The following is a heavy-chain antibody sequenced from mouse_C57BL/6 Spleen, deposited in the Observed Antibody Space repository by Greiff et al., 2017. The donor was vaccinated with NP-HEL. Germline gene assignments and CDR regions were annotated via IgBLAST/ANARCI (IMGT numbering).Heavy chain of an antibody. J-gene: IGHJ3*01. CDR3: ARPFITTVAATRFAY. D-gene: IGHD1-1*01. Sequence: QVQLQQPGAELVKPGASVKLSCKASGYTFTSYWMHWVKQRPGQGLEWIGMIHPNSGSTNYNEKFKSKATLTVDKSSSTAYMQRSSLTSEDSAVYYCARPFITTVAATRFAYWGQGTLVTVSA. CDR2: IHPNSGST. CDR1: GYTFTSYW. V-gene: IGHV1-64*01.